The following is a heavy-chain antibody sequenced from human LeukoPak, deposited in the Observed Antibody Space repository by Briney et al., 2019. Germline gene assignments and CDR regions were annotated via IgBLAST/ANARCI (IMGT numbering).Heavy chain of an antibody. CDR1: GFTLSSYA. Sequence: GGSLRLSCAVSGFTLSSYATHWVSPAPGKGREWVAVISYEGSNRYYADSVKGRFTNSRDNSQDTLYLQMNSLRAEDTAVYYCARERPVAVDYYYYYMDGWVKGATVTVCS. D-gene: IGHD6-19*01. V-gene: IGHV3-30*04. CDR3: ARERPVAVDYYYYYMDG. J-gene: IGHJ6*03. CDR2: ISYEGSNR.